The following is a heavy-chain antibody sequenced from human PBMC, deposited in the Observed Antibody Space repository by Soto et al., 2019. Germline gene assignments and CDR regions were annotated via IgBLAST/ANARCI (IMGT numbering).Heavy chain of an antibody. Sequence: PGGSLTLTWVASGYTFSGHGMGWVRQAPGKGLEWVSAISGSVGSTFYADSVKGRFTISRDNSKNTLYLQMNSLRDEDTAVYFCAKDRTISDRNYDDCGQGVLVTVSS. CDR3: AKDRTISDRNYDD. CDR2: ISGSVGST. CDR1: GYTFSGHG. V-gene: IGHV3-23*01. D-gene: IGHD1-7*01. J-gene: IGHJ4*02.